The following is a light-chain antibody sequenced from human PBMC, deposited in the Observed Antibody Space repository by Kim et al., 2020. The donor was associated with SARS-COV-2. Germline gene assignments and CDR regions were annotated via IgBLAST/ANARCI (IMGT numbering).Light chain of an antibody. Sequence: QSVTISCTGTSSDVGTHTHVSWYPQLRGKDPKVMISQVNTRPSGVPDRFSGSKSANTASLTVSGLQVEDGADYNCSTFAGSGNAVVLGGGTQLTVL. V-gene: IGLV2-8*01. CDR2: QVN. J-gene: IGLJ2*01. CDR3: STFAGSGNAVV. CDR1: SSDVGTHTH.